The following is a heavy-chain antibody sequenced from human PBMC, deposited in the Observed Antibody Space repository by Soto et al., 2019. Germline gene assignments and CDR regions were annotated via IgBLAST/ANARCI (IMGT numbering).Heavy chain of an antibody. J-gene: IGHJ3*02. CDR3: AKDLGPTRDWNYAENNAFDI. CDR2: ISGSGGST. Sequence: EVQLLESGGGLVQPGGSLRLSCAASGFTFSSYAMSWARQAPGKGLEWVSAISGSGGSTYYADSVKGRFTISRDNSKNTLYLQMNSLRAEDTAVYYCAKDLGPTRDWNYAENNAFDIWGQGTMVTVSS. V-gene: IGHV3-23*01. CDR1: GFTFSSYA. D-gene: IGHD1-7*01.